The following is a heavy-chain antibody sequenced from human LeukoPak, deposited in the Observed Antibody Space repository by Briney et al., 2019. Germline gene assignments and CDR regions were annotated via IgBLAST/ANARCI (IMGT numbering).Heavy chain of an antibody. CDR2: IKQDGSEK. V-gene: IGHV3-7*01. J-gene: IGHJ4*01. Sequence: GGSLRLSCLTSGFTLSTNAMSWVRQAPGKGLEWVANIKQDGSEKYYVDSVKGRFTISRDNAKNSLFLQMNSLRAEDTAVYYCARRYFDYWGQGTLVTVSS. CDR3: ARRYFDY. CDR1: GFTLSTNA.